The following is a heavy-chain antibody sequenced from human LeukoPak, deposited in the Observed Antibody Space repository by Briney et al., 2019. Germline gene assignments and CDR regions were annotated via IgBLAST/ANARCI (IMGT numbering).Heavy chain of an antibody. CDR1: GFSFTDAW. CDR3: STYGSGRKFDY. J-gene: IGHJ4*02. CDR2: IESKTDGETT. V-gene: IGHV3-15*04. D-gene: IGHD3-10*01. Sequence: GGSLRLSCVGSGFSFTDAWMSWVRQIPGKGLGWVGRIESKTDGETTDYATPVKDRFIILRDDSTNTLYLQMNSLKSEDTAVYYCSTYGSGRKFDYWGQGTLVTVSS.